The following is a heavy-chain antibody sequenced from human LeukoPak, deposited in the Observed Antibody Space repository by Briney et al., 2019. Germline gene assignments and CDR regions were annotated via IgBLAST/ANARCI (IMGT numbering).Heavy chain of an antibody. J-gene: IGHJ3*02. D-gene: IGHD6-6*01. CDR2: INHNGNT. V-gene: IGHV4-39*01. Sequence: SETLSLTCTVSGGSISSSSYYWGWIRQPPGKGLEWIAEINHNGNTNYNPSLKSRVTISVDTSKDQFSLKLSSVTAADTAVYYCARHGLVAARHAFDIWAKGQWSPSLQ. CDR1: GGSISSSSYY. CDR3: ARHGLVAARHAFDI.